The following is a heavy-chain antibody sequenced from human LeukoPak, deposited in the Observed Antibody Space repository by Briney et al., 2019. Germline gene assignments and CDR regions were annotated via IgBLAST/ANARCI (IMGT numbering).Heavy chain of an antibody. Sequence: SETLSLTCAVSGYSISSGYYWGWIRQPPGRGLEWIGSVYHSGSTYYIPSLKSRVTISVDTSKNQFCLKVTSVTAADTAVYYCARGISTTGHDYWGQGTLVTVSS. CDR2: VYHSGST. V-gene: IGHV4-38-2*01. D-gene: IGHD2/OR15-2a*01. CDR3: ARGISTTGHDY. J-gene: IGHJ4*02. CDR1: GYSISSGYY.